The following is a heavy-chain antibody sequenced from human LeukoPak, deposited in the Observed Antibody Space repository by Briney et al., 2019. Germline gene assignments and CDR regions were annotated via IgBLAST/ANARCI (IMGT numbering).Heavy chain of an antibody. CDR1: GGSISSSTYY. J-gene: IGHJ4*02. Sequence: SETLSLTCTVSGGSISSSTYYWGWIRQPPGKGLEWIGSLSYSGNIYYNPSLKSRVTISVDTSKNQFSLKLSSVTAADTAVYYCARQRRLELPDYWGQGTLVTVSS. CDR2: LSYSGNI. CDR3: ARQRRLELPDY. V-gene: IGHV4-39*01. D-gene: IGHD3-16*01.